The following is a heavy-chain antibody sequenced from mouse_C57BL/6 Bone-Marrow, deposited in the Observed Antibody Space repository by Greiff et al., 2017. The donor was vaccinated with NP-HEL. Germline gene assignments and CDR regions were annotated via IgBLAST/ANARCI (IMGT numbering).Heavy chain of an antibody. J-gene: IGHJ4*01. V-gene: IGHV10-3*01. CDR1: GFTFNTYA. Sequence: EVQRVESGGGLVQPKGSLKLSCAASGFTFNTYAMHWVRQAPGKGLEWVARIRSKSSNYATYYADSVKDRFTISRDDSQSMLHLQMNNLKTEDTAMYYCVRDGYYEYYYAMDYWGQGTSVTVSS. CDR3: VRDGYYEYYYAMDY. D-gene: IGHD2-3*01. CDR2: IRSKSSNYAT.